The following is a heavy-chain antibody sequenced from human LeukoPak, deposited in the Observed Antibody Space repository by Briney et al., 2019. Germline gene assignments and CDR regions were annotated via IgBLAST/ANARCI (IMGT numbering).Heavy chain of an antibody. CDR3: ARVGYNYDLGNAFDI. D-gene: IGHD1-20*01. CDR1: GFTFSNYG. Sequence: GGSLRLSCAASGFTFSNYGMHWVRQAPGKGLEWVAVIWYDGSNKYYADSVKGRFTISRDNSRNTLFLQMNSLRADDTAVYYCARVGYNYDLGNAFDIWGQGTVVTVS. V-gene: IGHV3-33*01. CDR2: IWYDGSNK. J-gene: IGHJ3*02.